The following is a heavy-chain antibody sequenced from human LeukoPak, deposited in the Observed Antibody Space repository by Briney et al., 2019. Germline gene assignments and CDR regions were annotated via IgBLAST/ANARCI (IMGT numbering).Heavy chain of an antibody. D-gene: IGHD4-17*01. Sequence: GGSLRLSCAASGFTFNVYNMNWVRQAPGKGLEYVAAINSNGRSTYYADSVKGRFTISRDNSKNTVYLQMSSLRAEDTAVYYCVKEIMVTTSPFDYWGQGTRVTVSS. CDR1: GFTFNVYN. CDR3: VKEIMVTTSPFDY. V-gene: IGHV3-64D*06. CDR2: INSNGRST. J-gene: IGHJ4*02.